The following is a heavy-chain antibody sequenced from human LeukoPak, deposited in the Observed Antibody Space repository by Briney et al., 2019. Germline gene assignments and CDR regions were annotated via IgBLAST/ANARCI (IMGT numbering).Heavy chain of an antibody. V-gene: IGHV3-11*06. D-gene: IGHD6-13*01. CDR1: GFTFSDYY. CDR2: ISSSSDYT. Sequence: GGSLRLSCVASGFTFSDYYMSWIRQAPGKGLEWVSYISSSSDYTDYADSVRGRFTISRDNAKNSLYLQMNSLRAEDTAVYYCARPPYSSSWDPGWFDPWGQGTLITVSS. J-gene: IGHJ5*02. CDR3: ARPPYSSSWDPGWFDP.